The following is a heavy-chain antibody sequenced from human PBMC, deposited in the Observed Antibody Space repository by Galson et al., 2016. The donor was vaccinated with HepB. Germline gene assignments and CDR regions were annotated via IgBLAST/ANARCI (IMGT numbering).Heavy chain of an antibody. CDR3: ARRADGCPTSCRAWFDP. J-gene: IGHJ5*02. Sequence: QSGAEVKKPGESLKISCKTSGFSFSNTWIAWVRQVPGKGLEWLGVIYPGHSDTRHSPSFQGHGSISADPSTSTAYLQWSSLTPTDRGMYFCARRADGCPTSCRAWFDPWGQGTLVTVSS. CDR1: GFSFSNTW. V-gene: IGHV5-51*01. CDR2: IYPGHSDT. D-gene: IGHD1-26*01.